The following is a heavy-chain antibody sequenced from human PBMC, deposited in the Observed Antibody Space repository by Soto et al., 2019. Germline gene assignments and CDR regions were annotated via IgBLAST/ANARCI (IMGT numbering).Heavy chain of an antibody. CDR1: AGSFSGYY. CDR3: ARGDYGDYVDYYYYGMDV. Sequence: SETLSLTCAVYAGSFSGYYWSWIRQPPGKGLEWIGEINHRGSTNYNPSLKSRVTISVDTSKNQFSLKLSSVTAADTAVYYCARGDYGDYVDYYYYGMDVWGQGTAVTVSS. D-gene: IGHD4-17*01. CDR2: INHRGST. V-gene: IGHV4-34*01. J-gene: IGHJ6*02.